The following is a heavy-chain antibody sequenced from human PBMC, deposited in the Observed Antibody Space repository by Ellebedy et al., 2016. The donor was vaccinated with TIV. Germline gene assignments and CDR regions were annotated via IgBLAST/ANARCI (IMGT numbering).Heavy chain of an antibody. Sequence: GESLKISCAASRFTFSSYWMSWVRQAPGKGLEWVANINADGGEKDYVDSVKGRFSISRDNAKNSLYLQMNSLRVEDTAVYYCARDGRWGQGTLVTVSS. CDR1: RFTFSSYW. CDR3: ARDGR. J-gene: IGHJ4*02. V-gene: IGHV3-7*01. CDR2: INADGGEK.